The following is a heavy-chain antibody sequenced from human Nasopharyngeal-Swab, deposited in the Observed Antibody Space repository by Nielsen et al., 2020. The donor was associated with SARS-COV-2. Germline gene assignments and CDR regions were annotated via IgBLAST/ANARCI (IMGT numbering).Heavy chain of an antibody. Sequence: GESLKISCAASGFTFSSYGMHWVRQAPGKGLEWVAVIWYDGSNKYYADSVKGRFTISRDNSKNTLYLQMNSLRAEDTAVYYCARDDGSLGDTWGQGTLVTVSS. CDR2: IWYDGSNK. CDR3: ARDDGSLGDT. CDR1: GFTFSSYG. D-gene: IGHD3-10*01. J-gene: IGHJ4*02. V-gene: IGHV3-33*01.